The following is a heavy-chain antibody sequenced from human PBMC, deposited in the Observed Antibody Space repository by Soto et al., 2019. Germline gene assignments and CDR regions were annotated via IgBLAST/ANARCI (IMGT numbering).Heavy chain of an antibody. CDR1: GFTFSSYA. V-gene: IGHV3-30-3*01. CDR3: ARDATPPDLRTAVAGTFDY. J-gene: IGHJ4*02. D-gene: IGHD6-19*01. Sequence: GGSLRLSCAAYGFTFSSYAMHWVRQAPGKGLEWVAVISYDGSNKYYADSVKGRFTISRDNSKNTLYLQMNSLRAEDTAVYYCARDATPPDLRTAVAGTFDYWGQGTLVTVSS. CDR2: ISYDGSNK.